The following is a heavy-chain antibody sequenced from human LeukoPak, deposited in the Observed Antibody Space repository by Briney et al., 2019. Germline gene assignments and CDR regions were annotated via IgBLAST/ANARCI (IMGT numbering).Heavy chain of an antibody. V-gene: IGHV3-21*01. CDR2: ISSSSSYI. CDR3: ARGHAQWELLPPGY. CDR1: GFTFSSYS. D-gene: IGHD1-26*01. J-gene: IGHJ4*02. Sequence: NPGGSLRLSCAASGFTFSSYSMNWVRQAPGKGLEWVSSISSSSSYIYYADSVKGRFTISRDNAKNSLYLQMNSLRAEDTAVYYCARGHAQWELLPPGYWGQGTLVTVSS.